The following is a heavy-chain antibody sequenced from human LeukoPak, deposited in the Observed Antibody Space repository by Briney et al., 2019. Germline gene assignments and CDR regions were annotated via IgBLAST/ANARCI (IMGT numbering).Heavy chain of an antibody. Sequence: SETLSLTCTVSGGSISRDYWQWIRQPPGKGLEWIGYIYNSGSNNYNPSLKSRVTISIDMSKNQFSLKLTSVTAADTAVYYCATRGYWGQGTLVTVSS. J-gene: IGHJ4*02. CDR3: ATRGY. V-gene: IGHV4-59*08. D-gene: IGHD3-10*01. CDR1: GGSISRDY. CDR2: IYNSGSN.